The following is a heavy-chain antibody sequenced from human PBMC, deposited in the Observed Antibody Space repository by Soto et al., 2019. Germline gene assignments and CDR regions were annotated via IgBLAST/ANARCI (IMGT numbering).Heavy chain of an antibody. CDR2: TSYDGSNN. Sequence: QVQLVESGGGVVQPGTSLRLSCVGSGFTFRSYVIHWVRQAPGKGLEWVALTSYDGSNNFYGDSVKGRFTISRHNSRNTVELQMDSLRCEDPALYYCARWGTTGGLDVWGQGTLVSVSS. CDR1: GFTFRSYV. J-gene: IGHJ4*02. D-gene: IGHD3-16*01. V-gene: IGHV3-33*05. CDR3: ARWGTTGGLDV.